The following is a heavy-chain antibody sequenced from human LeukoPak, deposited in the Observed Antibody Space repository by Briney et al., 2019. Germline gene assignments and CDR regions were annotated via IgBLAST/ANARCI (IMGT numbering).Heavy chain of an antibody. V-gene: IGHV4-59*08. CDR2: IYYSGST. CDR3: ARSYSSSWFVDY. Sequence: SETLFLTCTVSGGSISSYYWSWIRQPPGKGLEWIGYIYYSGSTNYNPSLKSRVTISVDTSKNQFSLKLSSVTAADTAVYYCARSYSSSWFVDYWGQGTLVTVSS. D-gene: IGHD6-13*01. CDR1: GGSISSYY. J-gene: IGHJ4*02.